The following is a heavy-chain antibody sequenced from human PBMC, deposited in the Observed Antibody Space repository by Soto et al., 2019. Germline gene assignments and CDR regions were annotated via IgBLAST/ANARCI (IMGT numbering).Heavy chain of an antibody. D-gene: IGHD3-22*01. CDR1: GFTFSSYS. CDR2: ISSSSSTI. Sequence: QSGGSLRLSCAASGFTFSSYSMNWFRQAPGKGLEWVSYISSSSSTIYYADSVKGRFTISRDNAKNSLYLQMNSLRDEDTAVYYCARDRYDSSGYEAPFDYWGQGTLVTVSS. V-gene: IGHV3-48*02. CDR3: ARDRYDSSGYEAPFDY. J-gene: IGHJ4*02.